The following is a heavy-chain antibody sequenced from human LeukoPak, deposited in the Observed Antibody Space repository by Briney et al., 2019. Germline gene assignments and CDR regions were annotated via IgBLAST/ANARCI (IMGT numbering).Heavy chain of an antibody. CDR1: GFTFSSYA. CDR2: IRSKAYGGTT. CDR3: TRFFDLYYYFDY. V-gene: IGHV3-49*04. D-gene: IGHD2-2*02. Sequence: GWSLRLSCAASGFTFSSYAMCWVRQAPGKGLEWVGFIRSKAYGGTTEYAASVKGRFTISRDDSKSIAYLQMNSLKTEDTAVYYCTRFFDLYYYFDYWGQGTLVTVSS. J-gene: IGHJ4*02.